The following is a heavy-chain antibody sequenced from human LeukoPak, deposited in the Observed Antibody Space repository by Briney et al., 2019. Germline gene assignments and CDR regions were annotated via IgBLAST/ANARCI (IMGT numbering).Heavy chain of an antibody. D-gene: IGHD3-3*01. CDR1: GFTVSSNY. J-gene: IGHJ3*02. V-gene: IGHV3-53*01. CDR3: ARVFRPSLTVFIIRGAFDI. Sequence: GGTLRLSCAASGFTVSSNYMSWVRQAPWKGLEWVSVIHTGGSTYYADSVKGRFTISRDNDKNSLYLQMNSLRVEDTAVYYCARVFRPSLTVFIIRGAFDIWGQGTMVTVSS. CDR2: IHTGGST.